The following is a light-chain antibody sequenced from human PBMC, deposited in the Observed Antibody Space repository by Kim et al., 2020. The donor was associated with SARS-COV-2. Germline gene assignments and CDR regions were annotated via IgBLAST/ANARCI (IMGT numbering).Light chain of an antibody. J-gene: IGLJ3*02. CDR3: LLYYGGAQL. Sequence: PRGTVTLSCASSTGAVTSGYYPNWFQQKPGQAPRALIYGTSNKHSWTPARFSGSLLGGKAALTLSGVQPEDEAEYYCLLYYGGAQLFGGGTKLTVL. V-gene: IGLV7-43*01. CDR2: GTS. CDR1: TGAVTSGYY.